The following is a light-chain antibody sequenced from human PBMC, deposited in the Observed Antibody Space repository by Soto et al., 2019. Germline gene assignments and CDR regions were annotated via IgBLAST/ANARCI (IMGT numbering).Light chain of an antibody. CDR3: SAWDDSLNGLV. V-gene: IGLV1-44*01. CDR1: SSNIGRNT. J-gene: IGLJ1*01. CDR2: SND. Sequence: QSVLTQSPSASGTPGQRVTISCSGSSSNIGRNTVDWYQHLPGAAPKLLIYSNDQRPSGVPDRISGSKSGTSASLAISGLQSEDEADYYCSAWDDSLNGLVFGTGTKVT.